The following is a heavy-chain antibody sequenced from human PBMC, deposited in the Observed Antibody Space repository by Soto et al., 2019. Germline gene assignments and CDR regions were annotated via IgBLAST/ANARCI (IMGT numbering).Heavy chain of an antibody. Sequence: SETLSLTCAVYGGSFNGYYWSWIRQPPGKGLEWLGEINHSGITDYNPSLKSRITISIDTSKKQFSLKLNSVTAADTAVYYCAIGPRMWLAGGGYWGQGTQVTVSS. CDR2: INHSGIT. V-gene: IGHV4-34*01. D-gene: IGHD6-19*01. CDR3: AIGPRMWLAGGGY. CDR1: GGSFNGYY. J-gene: IGHJ4*02.